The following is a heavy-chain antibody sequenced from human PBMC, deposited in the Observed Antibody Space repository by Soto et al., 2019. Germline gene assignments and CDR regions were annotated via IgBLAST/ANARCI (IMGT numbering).Heavy chain of an antibody. V-gene: IGHV4-31*03. CDR1: GGSISSGGYY. CDR3: ARIPAAMDFWFDP. CDR2: IYYSGST. J-gene: IGHJ5*02. D-gene: IGHD2-2*01. Sequence: PSETLSLTCTVSGGSISSGGYYWSWIRQHPGKGLEWIGYIYYSGSTYYNPSLKSRVTISVDTSKNQFSLKLSSVTAADTAVYYCARIPAAMDFWFDPWGQGTLVTVSS.